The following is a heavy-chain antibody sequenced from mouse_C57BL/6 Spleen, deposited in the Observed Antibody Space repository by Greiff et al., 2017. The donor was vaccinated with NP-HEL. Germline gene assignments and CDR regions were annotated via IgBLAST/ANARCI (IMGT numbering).Heavy chain of an antibody. D-gene: IGHD1-1*01. V-gene: IGHV1-22*01. CDR1: GYTFTDYN. Sequence: EVQLQQSGPELVKPGASVKMSCKASGYTFTDYNMHWVKQSHGKSLEWIGYINPNNGGTSYNQKFKGKATLTVNKSSSTAYMELRSLTSEDSAVYYCARDEGDYYGSSYWYFDVWGTGTTVTVSS. CDR3: ARDEGDYYGSSYWYFDV. CDR2: INPNNGGT. J-gene: IGHJ1*03.